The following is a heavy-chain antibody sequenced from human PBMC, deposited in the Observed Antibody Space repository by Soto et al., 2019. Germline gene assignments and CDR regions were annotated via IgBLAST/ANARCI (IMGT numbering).Heavy chain of an antibody. J-gene: IGHJ4*02. CDR1: GFTFSSYA. CDR3: ARDGGFRKGSHFDY. V-gene: IGHV3-30-3*01. D-gene: IGHD3-10*01. Sequence: LRLSCAASGFTFSSYAMHWVRQAPGKGLEWVAVISYDGSNKYYADSVKGRFTISRDNSKNTLYLQMNSLRAEDTAVYYCARDGGFRKGSHFDYWGQGTLVTVSS. CDR2: ISYDGSNK.